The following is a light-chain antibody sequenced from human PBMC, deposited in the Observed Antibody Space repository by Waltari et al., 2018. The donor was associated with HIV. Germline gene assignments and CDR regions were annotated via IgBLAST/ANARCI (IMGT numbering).Light chain of an antibody. CDR2: KDR. V-gene: IGLV3-25*03. Sequence: SYELTQPPSVSVSPGQTARITCSGDALAKQYAHWYQQKSGQAHVSVIYKDRERPSGIPERFSGSSSGTTVTLTISGVQAEDEADYYCQSADSSGSNFVFGTGTKVTVL. CDR3: QSADSSGSNFV. J-gene: IGLJ1*01. CDR1: ALAKQY.